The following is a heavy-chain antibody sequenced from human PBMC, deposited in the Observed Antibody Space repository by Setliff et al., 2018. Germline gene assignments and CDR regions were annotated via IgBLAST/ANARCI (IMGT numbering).Heavy chain of an antibody. CDR1: GGSFSGYY. CDR3: ARAFIVAPTLFFRRRKGNYMDV. Sequence: PSLTCAVYGGSFSGYYWSWIRQPPGKGLEWIGEINHSGGTSYNPSLMSRVTISVDTSKNQFSLKLNSVTAADTAVYYCARAFIVAPTLFFRRRKGNYMDVWGKGTTVTVSS. V-gene: IGHV4-34*01. D-gene: IGHD2-21*01. J-gene: IGHJ6*03. CDR2: INHSGGT.